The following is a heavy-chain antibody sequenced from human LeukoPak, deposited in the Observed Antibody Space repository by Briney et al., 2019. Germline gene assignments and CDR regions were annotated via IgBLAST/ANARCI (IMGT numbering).Heavy chain of an antibody. CDR2: INPSGGST. Sequence: GASVKVSCKASGYTFTSYYMHWVRQAPGQGLEWMGIINPSGGSTSYAQKFQGRVTMTRDMSTSTVYMELSSLRSEDTAVYYCARDGPKIPPWGYDILTGYSYFDYWGQGTLVTVSS. CDR1: GYTFTSYY. V-gene: IGHV1-46*01. J-gene: IGHJ4*02. D-gene: IGHD3-9*01. CDR3: ARDGPKIPPWGYDILTGYSYFDY.